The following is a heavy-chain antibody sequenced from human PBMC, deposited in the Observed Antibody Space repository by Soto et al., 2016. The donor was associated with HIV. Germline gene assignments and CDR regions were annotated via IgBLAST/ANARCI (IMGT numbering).Heavy chain of an antibody. CDR2: ISGSSSYT. CDR3: ATPDWFDSSGYYAY. J-gene: IGHJ4*02. CDR1: GFTFSDYY. V-gene: IGHV3-11*05. Sequence: VQLVESGEAWSSLGSLRLSCEASGFTFSDYYMSWIRQAPGKGLEWVSYISGSSSYTNYADSVKGRFTISRDNAKNSLYLQMNSLRAEDTAVYYCATPDWFDSSGYYAYWGQGTLVTVSS. D-gene: IGHD3-22*01.